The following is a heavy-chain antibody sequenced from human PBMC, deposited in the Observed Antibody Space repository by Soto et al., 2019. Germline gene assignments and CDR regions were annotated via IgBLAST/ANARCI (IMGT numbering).Heavy chain of an antibody. CDR1: GGSIKNGDYY. J-gene: IGHJ6*02. D-gene: IGHD6-19*01. CDR3: ARAAGPYYYGVDV. CDR2: IYYSGST. V-gene: IGHV4-30-4*01. Sequence: QVQLQESGPGLVKPSQTLSLTCTVSGGSIKNGDYYWSWIRQPPGKGLEWIGFIYYSGSTSYNPPLKSRVTLSVDTSYNQFSLMLNSVTAADTVVYYCARAAGPYYYGVDVWGQGTTVIVSS.